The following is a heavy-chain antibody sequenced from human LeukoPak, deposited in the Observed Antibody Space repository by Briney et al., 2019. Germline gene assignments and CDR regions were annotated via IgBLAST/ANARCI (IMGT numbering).Heavy chain of an antibody. Sequence: SKTLSLTCAVSGGSFSGYYWSWIRQPLGKGLEWMGDINHSGSTNYNPSLKSRVTISVDTSKNKFSLKLSAVTAADTAVYYCARGALAVAVDYWGQGTLVTVSS. D-gene: IGHD6-19*01. J-gene: IGHJ4*02. CDR2: INHSGST. CDR1: GGSFSGYY. CDR3: ARGALAVAVDY. V-gene: IGHV4-34*01.